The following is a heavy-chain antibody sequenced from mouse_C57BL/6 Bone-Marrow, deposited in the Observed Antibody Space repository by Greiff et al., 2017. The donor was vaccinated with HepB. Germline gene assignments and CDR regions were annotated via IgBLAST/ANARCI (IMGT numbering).Heavy chain of an antibody. Sequence: EVQLQQSGPELVKPGASVKISCKASGYTFTDYYMNWVKQSHGKSLEWIGDINPNNGGTSYNQKFKGKATLTVDKSSSTAYMELRSLTSEDSAVYYCARSRYGNWDYWGQGTTLTVSS. D-gene: IGHD2-1*01. V-gene: IGHV1-26*01. CDR3: ARSRYGNWDY. J-gene: IGHJ2*01. CDR1: GYTFTDYY. CDR2: INPNNGGT.